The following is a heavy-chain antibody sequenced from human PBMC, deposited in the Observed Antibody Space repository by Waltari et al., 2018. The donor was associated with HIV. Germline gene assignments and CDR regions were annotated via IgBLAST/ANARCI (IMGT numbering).Heavy chain of an antibody. CDR2: TSGSGGDT. D-gene: IGHD3-10*01. CDR3: AKVGLSGRWLLRRPFYFDY. J-gene: IGHJ4*02. V-gene: IGHV3-23*01. CDR1: GFTFSSYA. Sequence: LLESGGNLVQPGGSLTLSCAASGFTFSSYAMTWVRQAPGKVLGWVSGTSGSGGDTLFADSVKGRFTISRDASTVYLSMNRLTAEDTAVYYCAKVGLSGRWLLRRPFYFDYWGQGILVTVSS.